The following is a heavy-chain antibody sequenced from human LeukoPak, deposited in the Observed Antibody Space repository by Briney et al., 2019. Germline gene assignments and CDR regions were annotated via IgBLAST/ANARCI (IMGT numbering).Heavy chain of an antibody. V-gene: IGHV4-59*08. Sequence: SSETLSLTCTVSGGSISSYYWSWNRQPPGKGLEWIGYIYYSGSTNYNPSLKSRVTISVDTSKNQFSLKLSSVTAADTAVYYCARVGGNNYYYYGMDVWGQGTTVTVSS. D-gene: IGHD3-16*01. J-gene: IGHJ6*02. CDR2: IYYSGST. CDR3: ARVGGNNYYYYGMDV. CDR1: GGSISSYY.